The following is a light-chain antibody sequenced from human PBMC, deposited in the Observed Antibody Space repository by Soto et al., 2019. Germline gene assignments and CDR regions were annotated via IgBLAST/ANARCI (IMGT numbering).Light chain of an antibody. CDR3: QQYNNWAGGT. CDR1: QSISSW. Sequence: DIQMTQSPSTLSASVGDRVTITCRASQSISSWLAWYQQKPGKAPKLLIYDASSLESGVPSRFSGSGSGTEFTLTISSLQSEDFAVYYCQQYNNWAGGTFGQGTKVEIK. CDR2: DAS. J-gene: IGKJ1*01. V-gene: IGKV1-5*01.